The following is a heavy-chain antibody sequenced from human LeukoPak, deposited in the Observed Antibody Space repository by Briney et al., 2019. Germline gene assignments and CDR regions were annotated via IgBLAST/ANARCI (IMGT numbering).Heavy chain of an antibody. V-gene: IGHV3-66*01. CDR3: AREPLEHDSTSYYSSTTHEYYFDY. CDR1: GLIGSDGY. D-gene: IGHD3-22*01. Sequence: GGSLRLSCAVSGLIGSDGYMSWVRQAPGKGLEWVSVIYKGGATYYADSVKGRFTISRDNSKNTWHLQLNSLRAEDTAVYYCAREPLEHDSTSYYSSTTHEYYFDYWGQGTLVTVSS. J-gene: IGHJ4*02. CDR2: IYKGGAT.